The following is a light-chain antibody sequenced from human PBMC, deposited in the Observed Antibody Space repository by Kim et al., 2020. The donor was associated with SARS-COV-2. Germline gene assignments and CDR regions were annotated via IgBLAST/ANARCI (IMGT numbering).Light chain of an antibody. CDR1: QSVADNH. CDR2: GTS. CDR3: QQYDRPPYT. V-gene: IGKV3-20*01. J-gene: IGKJ2*01. Sequence: LSPGERVILSCRASQSVADNHVAWYQQEPGEAPRLLFDGTSSRATGIPDRSSGSGAGTDFTLTISRLEPEDSAVYYCQQYDRPPYTFGQGTKLEI.